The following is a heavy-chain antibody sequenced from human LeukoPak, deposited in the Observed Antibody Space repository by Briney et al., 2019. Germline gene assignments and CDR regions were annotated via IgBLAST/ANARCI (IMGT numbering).Heavy chain of an antibody. CDR3: ARDPYRVGWFDP. V-gene: IGHV4-59*01. D-gene: IGHD5/OR15-5a*01. CDR2: IYYSGST. J-gene: IGHJ5*02. Sequence: PSETLSLTCTVSGGSISSYYWSWIRQPPGKGLEWIGYIYYSGSTNYNPSLKSRVTISVDTSKNQFSLKLSSVTAADTAVYYCARDPYRVGWFDPWGQGTLVTVSS. CDR1: GGSISSYY.